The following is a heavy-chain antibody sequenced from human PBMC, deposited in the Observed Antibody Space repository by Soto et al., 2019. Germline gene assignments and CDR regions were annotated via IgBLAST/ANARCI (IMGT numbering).Heavy chain of an antibody. CDR3: ARALPRSSGYSYGALDY. V-gene: IGHV1-46*01. Sequence: GASVKVSCKASGSTFTSYYMHWVRQAPGQGLEWMGIINPSGGSTSYAQKFQSRVTVTRDTSTSTVYMELSSLRSEDTAVYYCARALPRSSGYSYGALDYWGQGTLVTVSS. CDR2: INPSGGST. CDR1: GSTFTSYY. J-gene: IGHJ4*02. D-gene: IGHD5-18*01.